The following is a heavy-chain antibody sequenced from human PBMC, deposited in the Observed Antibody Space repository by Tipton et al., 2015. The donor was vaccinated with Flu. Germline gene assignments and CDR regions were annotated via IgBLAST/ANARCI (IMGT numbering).Heavy chain of an antibody. J-gene: IGHJ4*02. CDR1: GFTVSSNY. CDR3: AKAGYSSSWYPPCFDY. D-gene: IGHD6-13*01. V-gene: IGHV3-53*05. CDR2: IYSGGST. Sequence: SLRLSCAASGFTVSSNYMSWVRQAPGKGLEWVSVIYSGGSTYYADSVKGRFTISRDNSKNTLYLQMNSLRTEDTALYYCAKAGYSSSWYPPCFDYWGQGTLVTVSS.